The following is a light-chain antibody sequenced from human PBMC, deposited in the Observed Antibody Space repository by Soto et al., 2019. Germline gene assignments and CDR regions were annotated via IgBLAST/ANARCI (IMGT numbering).Light chain of an antibody. V-gene: IGKV3-20*01. CDR1: QSVSSTY. CDR3: QQYISSPPGFT. CDR2: GAS. Sequence: EIVLTQSPGTLSLFPGERATLSCRASQSVSSTYFAWYRQKPGQPPSLLIYGASNRDTGVPDRFSGSGSGPDFTLTISRLEPEDFAVYYCQQYISSPPGFTFGPWTTVEIK. J-gene: IGKJ3*01.